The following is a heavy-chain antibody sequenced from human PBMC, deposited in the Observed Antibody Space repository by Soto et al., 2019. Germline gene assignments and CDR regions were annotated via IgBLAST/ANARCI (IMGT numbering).Heavy chain of an antibody. Sequence: QAHLAQSGAEVKKPGSSVTVSCKASGGTFNSYGISWVRQAPGQGLDWIGVIIPLYGTVNYAQKFQGRVSITADKSTSTAYMDLNSLRSDDTAVYYCARVRVIRGVIPSHFGLWGQGTQVTVS. V-gene: IGHV1-69*06. D-gene: IGHD3-10*01. CDR2: IIPLYGTV. CDR3: ARVRVIRGVIPSHFGL. CDR1: GGTFNSYG. J-gene: IGHJ4*02.